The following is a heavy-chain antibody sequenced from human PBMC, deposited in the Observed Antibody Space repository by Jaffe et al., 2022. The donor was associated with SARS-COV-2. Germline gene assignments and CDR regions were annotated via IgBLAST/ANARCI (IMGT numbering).Heavy chain of an antibody. V-gene: IGHV3-23*01. CDR3: ATYTVSRSASYYYGMDV. CDR1: GFTFSYYA. CDR2: ISGGGGST. Sequence: EVQLLESGGGLVQPGGSLRLSCAASGFTFSYYAMSWVRQAPGEGLEWVSVISGGGGSTYYADSVKGRFTISRDNPKNTLYLQMNSLRAEDTAVYYCATYTVSRSASYYYGMDVWGQGTTVTVSS. J-gene: IGHJ6*02. D-gene: IGHD3-16*01.